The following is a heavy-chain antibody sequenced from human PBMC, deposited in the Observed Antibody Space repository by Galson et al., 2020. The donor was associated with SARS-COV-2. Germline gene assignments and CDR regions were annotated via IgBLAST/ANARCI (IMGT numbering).Heavy chain of an antibody. J-gene: IGHJ6*03. CDR1: GGTFSSYA. CDR2: IIPILGIA. CDR3: ARGSSSWYGLSVYYYYYMDV. Sequence: SVKVPCKASGGTFSSYAISWVRQAPGQGLEWMGGIIPILGIANYAQKFQGRVTITADKSTSTAYMELSSLRSEDTAVYYCARGSSSWYGLSVYYYYYMDVWGKGTTVTVSS. V-gene: IGHV1-69*10. D-gene: IGHD6-13*01.